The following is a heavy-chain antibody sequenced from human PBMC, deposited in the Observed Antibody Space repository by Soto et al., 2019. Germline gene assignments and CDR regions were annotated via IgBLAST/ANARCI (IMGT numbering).Heavy chain of an antibody. J-gene: IGHJ4*02. CDR2: TYYRSTWYS. Sequence: SQTLSLTCAISGDSVSSNSAAWSWIRQSPSRGLEWLGRTYYRSTWYSYYAESLKGRITVNPDTSKNQFSLQLNSVTPEDTAIYYCARSSGSLDYWGQGTLVTVSS. CDR1: GDSVSSNSAA. V-gene: IGHV6-1*01. CDR3: ARSSGSLDY. D-gene: IGHD3-10*01.